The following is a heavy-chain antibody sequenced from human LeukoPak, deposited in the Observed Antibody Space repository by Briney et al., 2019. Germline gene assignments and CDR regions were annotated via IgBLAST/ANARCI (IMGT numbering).Heavy chain of an antibody. D-gene: IGHD2-2*01. V-gene: IGHV1-46*01. CDR2: INPSGGST. Sequence: ASVTVSCTASGYTFTSYYMHWVRQAPGQGLEWMGIINPSGGSTSYAQKFQGRVTMTRDTSTSTVYMELSSLRSEDTAVYYCARDRNRVVPAAIGGGWGQGTLVTVSS. CDR1: GYTFTSYY. CDR3: ARDRNRVVPAAIGGG. J-gene: IGHJ4*02.